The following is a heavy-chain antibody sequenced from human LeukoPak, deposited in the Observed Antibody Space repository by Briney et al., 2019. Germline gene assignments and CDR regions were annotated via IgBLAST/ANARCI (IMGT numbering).Heavy chain of an antibody. CDR1: GGSISSYY. J-gene: IGHJ4*02. Sequence: TSETLSLTCTVPGGSISSYYWNWIRQPAGKGLEWIGRIYNSGSTNYNTNYNPTLTSRVTMSVDTTKNQFSLKLNSVSAADTAVYFCARAIWYGSGTTAFDYWGQGTLVTVSP. V-gene: IGHV4-4*07. CDR3: ARAIWYGSGTTAFDY. CDR2: IYNSGST. D-gene: IGHD3-10*01.